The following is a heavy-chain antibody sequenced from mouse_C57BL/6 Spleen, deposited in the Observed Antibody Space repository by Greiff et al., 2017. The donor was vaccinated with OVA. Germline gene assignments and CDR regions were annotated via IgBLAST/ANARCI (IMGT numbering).Heavy chain of an antibody. CDR2: IDPANGNT. J-gene: IGHJ4*01. Sequence: VQLQQSVAELVRPGASVKLSCTASGFNIKNTYMHWVKQRPEQGLEWIGRIDPANGNTKYAPKFQGKATITADTSSNTAYLQLSSLTSEDTAIYYCARWRYYGSSYDYYAMDYWGQGTSVTVSS. CDR1: GFNIKNTY. D-gene: IGHD1-1*01. CDR3: ARWRYYGSSYDYYAMDY. V-gene: IGHV14-3*01.